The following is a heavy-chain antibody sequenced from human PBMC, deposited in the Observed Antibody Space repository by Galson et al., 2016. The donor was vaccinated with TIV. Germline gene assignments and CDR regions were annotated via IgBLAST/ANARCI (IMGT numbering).Heavy chain of an antibody. V-gene: IGHV3-23*01. CDR3: AKSFKIVHYGGDYYYGMDV. CDR2: ITGSGGNT. J-gene: IGHJ6*02. CDR1: GFIFSRYA. D-gene: IGHD4-23*01. Sequence: SLRLSCAASGFIFSRYAMSWVRQAPGKGLEWVSGITGSGGNTYYADSVKGRLTISRDNSKNTVFLQMNSLRAEDTAIYDCAKSFKIVHYGGDYYYGMDVWGQGTTVTVSS.